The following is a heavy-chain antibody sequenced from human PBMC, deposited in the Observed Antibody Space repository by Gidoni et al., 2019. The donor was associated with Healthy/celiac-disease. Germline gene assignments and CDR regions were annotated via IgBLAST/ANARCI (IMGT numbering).Heavy chain of an antibody. CDR2: IYSGGST. D-gene: IGHD6-13*01. CDR3: ARDAGSSWYRPFDY. CDR1: GFTVSSNY. V-gene: IGHV3-66*01. J-gene: IGHJ4*02. Sequence: EVQLVASGGGLVQPGGSLRLSCAASGFTVSSNYMSWVRQAPGKGLEWVSVIYSGGSTYYADSVKGRFTISRDNSKNTLYLQMNSLRAEDTAVYYCARDAGSSWYRPFDYWGQGTLVTVSS.